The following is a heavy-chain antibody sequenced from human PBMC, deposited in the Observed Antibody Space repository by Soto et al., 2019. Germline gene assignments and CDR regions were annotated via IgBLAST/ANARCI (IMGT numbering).Heavy chain of an antibody. CDR3: AKAGCYASSVYYGLDY. Sequence: GGSLRLSCAASGLTFSNACMHWVRQAPGKGLEWVAVVLYDGRKKYYADSVKGRFTISRDNSKNTVYLQMNSLRAEDTAMYNCAKAGCYASSVYYGLDYWGKGTMVTVSS. CDR2: VLYDGRKK. D-gene: IGHD3-22*01. V-gene: IGHV3-30*18. J-gene: IGHJ4*02. CDR1: GLTFSNAC.